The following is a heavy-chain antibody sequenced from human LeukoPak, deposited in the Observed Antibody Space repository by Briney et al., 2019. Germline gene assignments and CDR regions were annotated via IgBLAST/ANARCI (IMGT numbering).Heavy chain of an antibody. CDR2: ISSSSSYI. Sequence: GGSLRLSCAASGFTFSSYSMNWVRQAPGKGLEWASSISSSSSYIYYADSVKGRFTISRDNAKNSLYLQMNSLRPEDTAVFYCAKAVHSSSSWQIDYWGQGTLVTVSS. CDR3: AKAVHSSSSWQIDY. CDR1: GFTFSSYS. D-gene: IGHD6-6*01. V-gene: IGHV3-21*01. J-gene: IGHJ4*02.